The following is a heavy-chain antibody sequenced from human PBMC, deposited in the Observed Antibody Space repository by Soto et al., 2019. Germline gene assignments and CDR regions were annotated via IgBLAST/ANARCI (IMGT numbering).Heavy chain of an antibody. D-gene: IGHD4-4*01. Sequence: QVQLVQSGAAVKKPGSSVKVSCKASGGTFSSYAISWVRQAPGQGLEWMGGIIPIFGTANYAQKFQGRVTITADESTSTAYMELSSLRSEDTAVYYCARDPVYSNYGNYYYGMDVWGQGTTVTVSS. CDR1: GGTFSSYA. CDR3: ARDPVYSNYGNYYYGMDV. CDR2: IIPIFGTA. J-gene: IGHJ6*02. V-gene: IGHV1-69*12.